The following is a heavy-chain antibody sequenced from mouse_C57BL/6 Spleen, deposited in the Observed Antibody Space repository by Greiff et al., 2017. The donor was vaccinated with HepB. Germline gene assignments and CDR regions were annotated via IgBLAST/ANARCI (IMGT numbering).Heavy chain of an antibody. CDR3: ARGYV. Sequence: EVKLMESGPGLVKPSQSLSLTCSVTGYSITSGYYWNWIRQFPGNKLEWMGYISYDGSNNYNPSLKNRISITRDTSKNQFFLKLNSVTTEDTATYYCARGYVWGQGTTLTVSS. D-gene: IGHD2-14*01. CDR2: ISYDGSN. V-gene: IGHV3-6*01. CDR1: GYSITSGYY. J-gene: IGHJ2*01.